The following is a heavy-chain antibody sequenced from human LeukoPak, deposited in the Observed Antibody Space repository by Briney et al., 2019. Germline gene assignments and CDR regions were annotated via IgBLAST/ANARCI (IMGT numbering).Heavy chain of an antibody. CDR3: ARLSGSYYGGGLDY. CDR1: GGSISSSSYY. V-gene: IGHV4-39*01. J-gene: IGHJ4*02. Sequence: SETLSLTCTVSGGSISSSSYYWGWIRQPPGKGLEWIGSIYYSGSTYYNPSLKSRVTISVDTSKNQFSLKLSSVTAADTAVYYCARLSGSYYGGGLDYWGQGTLVTVSS. D-gene: IGHD1-26*01. CDR2: IYYSGST.